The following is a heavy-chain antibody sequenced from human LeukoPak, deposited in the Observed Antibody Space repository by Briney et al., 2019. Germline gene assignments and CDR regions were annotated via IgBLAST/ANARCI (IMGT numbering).Heavy chain of an antibody. CDR2: ISGSGGST. J-gene: IGHJ4*02. Sequence: GGSLRLSCAASGFTFSSYAMSWVRQAPGKGLEWASAISGSGGSTYYADSVKGRFTISRDNSKNTLYLQMNSLRAEDTAVYYCAKRSDNGDNSDYFDFWGQGTLVTVSS. D-gene: IGHD4-23*01. V-gene: IGHV3-23*01. CDR1: GFTFSSYA. CDR3: AKRSDNGDNSDYFDF.